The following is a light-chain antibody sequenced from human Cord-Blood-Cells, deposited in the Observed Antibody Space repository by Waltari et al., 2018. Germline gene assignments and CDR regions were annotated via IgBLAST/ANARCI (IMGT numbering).Light chain of an antibody. Sequence: QTVVTQARSLTVSPGGTVTLTCASSIGAFTSGYYPNWFPQKPGQAPRALIYSKSNKHSWTPARFSGSLLGGKAALTLSGVQPEDEVEYYCLLYYGGAGVFGGGTKLTVL. J-gene: IGLJ3*02. V-gene: IGLV7-43*01. CDR2: SKS. CDR1: IGAFTSGYY. CDR3: LLYYGGAGV.